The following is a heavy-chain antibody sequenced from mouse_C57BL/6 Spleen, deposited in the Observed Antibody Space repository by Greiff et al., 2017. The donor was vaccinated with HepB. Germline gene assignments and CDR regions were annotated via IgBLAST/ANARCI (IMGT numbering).Heavy chain of an antibody. J-gene: IGHJ2*01. CDR1: GYAFSSSW. Sequence: VKLMESGPELVKPGASVKISCKASGYAFSSSWMNWVKQRPGKGLEWIGRIYPGDGDTNYNGKFKGKATLTADKSSSTAYMQLSSLTSEDSAVYFCAREEDGYFDYWGQGTTLTVSS. D-gene: IGHD2-3*01. CDR3: AREEDGYFDY. V-gene: IGHV1-82*01. CDR2: IYPGDGDT.